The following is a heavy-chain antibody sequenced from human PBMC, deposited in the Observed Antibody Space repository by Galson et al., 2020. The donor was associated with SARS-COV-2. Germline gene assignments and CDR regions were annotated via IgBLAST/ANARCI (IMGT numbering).Heavy chain of an antibody. CDR3: ARERKPYRSAWYDAFDI. V-gene: IGHV3-30*03. J-gene: IGHJ3*02. CDR1: GFTFSNFG. CDR2: ISYDKTNI. D-gene: IGHD6-13*01. Sequence: GESLKISCAASGFTFSNFGIHWVRQAPGKGLEWVAVISYDKTNIYYADSVKGRFTISRDNSKNTVNLQMNSLRVEDTAVYYCARERKPYRSAWYDAFDIWGQGTMVTVSS.